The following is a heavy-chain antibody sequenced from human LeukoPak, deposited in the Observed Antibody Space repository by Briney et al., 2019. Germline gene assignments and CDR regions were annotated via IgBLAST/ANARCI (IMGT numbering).Heavy chain of an antibody. V-gene: IGHV3-23*01. J-gene: IGHJ6*03. CDR2: ISGSGGGT. CDR3: AKIGYSYGYYYYYMDV. Sequence: GGSLRLSCAASDFTFRTYAMSWVRQAPGKGLEWVSGISGSGGGTYYADSVKGRFTISRDNSKNTLYLQMNTLRAEDTAVYYCAKIGYSYGYYYYYMDVWGKGTTVTVSS. D-gene: IGHD5-18*01. CDR1: DFTFRTYA.